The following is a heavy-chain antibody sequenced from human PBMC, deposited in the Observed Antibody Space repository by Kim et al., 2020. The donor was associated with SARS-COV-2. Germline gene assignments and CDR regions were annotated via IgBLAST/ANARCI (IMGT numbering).Heavy chain of an antibody. Sequence: GGSLRLSCTASGFTFNSRAMTWVRQAPGKGLEWVSSISGSGITKKHADSVKGRFTISRDNAKNSLYLQMNSLTVEDTAMYYCVRDEVWSAFEIWGQGTLVIVSS. V-gene: IGHV3-48*01. J-gene: IGHJ3*02. CDR3: VRDEVWSAFEI. CDR1: GFTFNSRA. CDR2: ISGSGITK. D-gene: IGHD3-3*01.